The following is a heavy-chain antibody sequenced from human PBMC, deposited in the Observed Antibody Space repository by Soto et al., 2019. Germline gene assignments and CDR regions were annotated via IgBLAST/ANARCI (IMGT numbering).Heavy chain of an antibody. D-gene: IGHD3-3*01. Sequence: GSLRLSCAASGFTFSDYSMNWVQAPGKGLEWVSYISGGCRAIYYADSVKGRFTISRDNAKNSLYLQMNSLRAEDTAVYYCARDIDVFGKRKTSGPHNYYYYGMDVWGQGTTVTVSS. CDR3: ARDIDVFGKRKTSGPHNYYYYGMDV. CDR1: GFTFSDYS. V-gene: IGHV3-48*01. J-gene: IGHJ6*02. CDR2: ISGGCRAI.